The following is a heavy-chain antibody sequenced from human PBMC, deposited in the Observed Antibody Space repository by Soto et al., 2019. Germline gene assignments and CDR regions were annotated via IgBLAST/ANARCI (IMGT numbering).Heavy chain of an antibody. CDR2: FDPEDGET. Sequence: ASVKVPCKVSGYTLTELSMHWVRQAPGKGLEWMGGFDPEDGETIYAQKFQGRVTMTEDTSTDTAYMELSSLRSEDTAVYYCATATRVSSSYRWLDPCGQGTLVTVYS. CDR3: ATATRVSSSYRWLDP. D-gene: IGHD6-13*01. CDR1: GYTLTELS. V-gene: IGHV1-24*01. J-gene: IGHJ5*02.